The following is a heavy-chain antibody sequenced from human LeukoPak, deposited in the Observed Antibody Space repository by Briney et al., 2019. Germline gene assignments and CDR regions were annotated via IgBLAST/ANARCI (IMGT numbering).Heavy chain of an antibody. D-gene: IGHD2-2*02. J-gene: IGHJ5*02. Sequence: GGSLRLSCAASGFTFSSYWMSWVRQAPGKGLEWVANIKQDGSEKYYVDPVKGRFTISRDNAKNSLYLQMNSLRAEDTAVYYCARVKYQLLYSTNWFDPWGQGTLVTVSS. CDR2: IKQDGSEK. CDR3: ARVKYQLLYSTNWFDP. CDR1: GFTFSSYW. V-gene: IGHV3-7*01.